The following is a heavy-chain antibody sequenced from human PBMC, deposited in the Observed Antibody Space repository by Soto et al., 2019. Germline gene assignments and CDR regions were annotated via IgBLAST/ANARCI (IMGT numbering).Heavy chain of an antibody. V-gene: IGHV1-69*04. D-gene: IGHD3-3*01. Sequence: SVKVSCKASGGTFSSYTISWVRQAPGQGLEWMGRIIPILGIANYAQKFQGRVTITADKSTSTAYMELSSLRSEDTAVYCCAREDSTYYDFWSGPIDYWGQGTLVTVSS. CDR3: AREDSTYYDFWSGPIDY. J-gene: IGHJ4*02. CDR1: GGTFSSYT. CDR2: IIPILGIA.